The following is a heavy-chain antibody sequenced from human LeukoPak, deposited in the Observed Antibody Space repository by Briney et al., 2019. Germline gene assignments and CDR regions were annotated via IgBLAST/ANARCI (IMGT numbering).Heavy chain of an antibody. J-gene: IGHJ4*02. V-gene: IGHV4-39*07. CDR2: INHSGST. D-gene: IGHD3-10*01. Sequence: SETLSLTCTVSGGSISSSSYYWSWIRQPPGKGLEWIGEINHSGSTNYNPSLKSRVTISVDTSKNQFSLKLSSVTTADTAVYYCARRQTYYYGSGSYTCLDYWGQGTLVTVSS. CDR3: ARRQTYYYGSGSYTCLDY. CDR1: GGSISSSSYY.